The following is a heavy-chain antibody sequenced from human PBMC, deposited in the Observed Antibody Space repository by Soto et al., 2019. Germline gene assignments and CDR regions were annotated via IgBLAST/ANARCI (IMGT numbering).Heavy chain of an antibody. D-gene: IGHD2-21*02. CDR1: GGTFNNYA. CDR2: ISCSGYST. CDR3: AKGSVVVAGQFDA. J-gene: IGHJ4*01. Sequence: PGGSLRLSCAASGGTFNNYAMSWVRQAPGKGLEWVSSISCSGYSTYYSDAVKGRITISRDNSKNTVYLLSNNLRANATALYYFAKGSVVVAGQFDAWGPGTLVTVSS. V-gene: IGHV3-23*01.